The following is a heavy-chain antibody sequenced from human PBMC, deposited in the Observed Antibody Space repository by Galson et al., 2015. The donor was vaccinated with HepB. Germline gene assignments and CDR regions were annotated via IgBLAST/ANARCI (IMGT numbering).Heavy chain of an antibody. CDR2: ISYDGSNK. V-gene: IGHV3-30-3*01. J-gene: IGHJ4*02. Sequence: SLRLSCAASGFTFSSYAMHWVRQAPGKGLEWVAVISYDGSNKYYADSVKGRFTISRDNSKNTLYLQMNSLRAEDTAVYYCARDYYGSGSYPYYFDYWGQGTLVTVSS. D-gene: IGHD3-10*01. CDR1: GFTFSSYA. CDR3: ARDYYGSGSYPYYFDY.